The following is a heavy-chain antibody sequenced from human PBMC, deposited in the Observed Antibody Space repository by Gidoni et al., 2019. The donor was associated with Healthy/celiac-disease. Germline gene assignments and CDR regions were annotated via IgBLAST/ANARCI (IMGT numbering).Heavy chain of an antibody. J-gene: IGHJ3*02. CDR3: ARVRMKNYDSSGYYYDAFDI. D-gene: IGHD3-22*01. Sequence: QVQLVQSGAEVKKPGASVKVSCKASGYTFTSYYIHCVRQAPGQGLEWMGILNPSGGSTSYAQKFQGRVTMTRDTSTSTVYMELSSLRSEDTAVYYCARVRMKNYDSSGYYYDAFDIWGQGTMVTVSS. V-gene: IGHV1-46*01. CDR1: GYTFTSYY. CDR2: LNPSGGST.